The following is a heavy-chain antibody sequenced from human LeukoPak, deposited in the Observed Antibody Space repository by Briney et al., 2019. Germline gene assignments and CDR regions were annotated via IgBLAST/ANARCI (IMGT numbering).Heavy chain of an antibody. CDR3: ARWGQLLFRGDVDAFDI. CDR2: IGTAGDT. D-gene: IGHD2-21*01. V-gene: IGHV3-13*01. J-gene: IGHJ3*02. CDR1: GFTFSSYD. Sequence: GGSLRLSCAASGFTFSSYDMHWVRQATGKGLEWVSAIGTAGDTYYPGSVKGRFTISRENAKNSLYLQMNSLRAEDTAVYYCARWGQLLFRGDVDAFDIWGQGTMVTVSS.